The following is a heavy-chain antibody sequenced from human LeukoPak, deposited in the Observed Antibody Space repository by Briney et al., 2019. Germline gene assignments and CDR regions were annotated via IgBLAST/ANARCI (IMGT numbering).Heavy chain of an antibody. CDR2: IRKDGSVK. Sequence: GGSLRLSCEATGFTFSTYWMSWFRQAPGKWLEWVANIRKDGSVKSYVDSVKGRFTISRDNAENSLYLQMNSLRAEDTAVYYCARDTGIVVVGYYFDYWGQGTLVTVSS. D-gene: IGHD2-15*01. V-gene: IGHV3-7*05. CDR3: ARDTGIVVVGYYFDY. CDR1: GFTFSTYW. J-gene: IGHJ4*02.